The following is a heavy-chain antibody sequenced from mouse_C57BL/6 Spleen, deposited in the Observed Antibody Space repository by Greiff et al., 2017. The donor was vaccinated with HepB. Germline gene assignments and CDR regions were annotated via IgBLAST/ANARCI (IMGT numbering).Heavy chain of an antibody. V-gene: IGHV1-64*01. CDR2: IHPNSGST. CDR1: GYTFTSYW. J-gene: IGHJ3*01. D-gene: IGHD1-1*01. CDR3: ALFNYYGSQREFLGFAY. Sequence: QVQLQQPGAELVKPGASVKLSCKASGYTFTSYWMHWVKQRPGQGLEWIGMIHPNSGSTNYNEKFKSKATLTVDKSSSTAYMQLSSLTSEDSAVYYCALFNYYGSQREFLGFAYWGQGTLVTVSA.